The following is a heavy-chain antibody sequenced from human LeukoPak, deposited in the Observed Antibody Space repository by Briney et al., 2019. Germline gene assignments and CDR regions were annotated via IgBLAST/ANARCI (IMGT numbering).Heavy chain of an antibody. CDR3: ARRGYYYDSSGYYLGGFDY. Sequence: GGSLRLSCAASGFTFDDYAMHWVRQAPGKGLEWVSGISWNSGSIGYVDSVKGRFTISRDNAKNSLYLQMNSLRAEDTAVYYCARRGYYYDSSGYYLGGFDYWGQGTLVTVSS. CDR1: GFTFDDYA. V-gene: IGHV3-9*01. J-gene: IGHJ4*02. CDR2: ISWNSGSI. D-gene: IGHD3-22*01.